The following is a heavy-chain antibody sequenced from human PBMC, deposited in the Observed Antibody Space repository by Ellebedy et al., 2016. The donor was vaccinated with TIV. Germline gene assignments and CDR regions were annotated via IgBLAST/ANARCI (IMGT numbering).Heavy chain of an antibody. CDR2: MYYSGSS. V-gene: IGHV4-59*01. J-gene: IGHJ4*02. CDR1: GGSIRNYY. D-gene: IGHD2-2*01. Sequence: MPSETLSLTCTVSGGSIRNYYCTGIRQPPGKGLEWIGHMYYSGSSNYNPSLKSRVTMSIDTSKNQFSLKMSSVTAADTAVYYCAASESADSDYWGPGTLVTVSS. CDR3: AASESADSDY.